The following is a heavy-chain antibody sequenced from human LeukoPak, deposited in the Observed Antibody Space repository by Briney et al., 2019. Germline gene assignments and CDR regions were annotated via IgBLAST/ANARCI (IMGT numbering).Heavy chain of an antibody. Sequence: VHVTRQGSGGTFSRYPIRWVRPAGGQGGDGMGMNNRILGIANYAQNCQGRVTITADKSTSTAYMEQSSLRSEDKAVYYCARADSSCWTGYGMDVWGQGTTVSVSS. J-gene: IGHJ6*02. CDR2: NNRILGIA. CDR1: GGTFSRYP. CDR3: ARADSSCWTGYGMDV. V-gene: IGHV1-69*04. D-gene: IGHD6-19*01.